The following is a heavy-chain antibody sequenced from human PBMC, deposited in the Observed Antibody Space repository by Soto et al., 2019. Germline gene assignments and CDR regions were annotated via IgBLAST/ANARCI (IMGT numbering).Heavy chain of an antibody. CDR2: INPSGGST. D-gene: IGHD5-12*01. J-gene: IGHJ6*02. CDR1: VYTFTSYY. V-gene: IGHV1-46*01. Sequence: ASVKVSCKAYVYTFTSYYMHCVRQAPGQGLEWMGIINPSGGSTSYAQKFQGRVTMTRDTSTSTVYMELSSLRSEDTAVYYCARDGYKNYGMDVWGQGTTVTVSS. CDR3: ARDGYKNYGMDV.